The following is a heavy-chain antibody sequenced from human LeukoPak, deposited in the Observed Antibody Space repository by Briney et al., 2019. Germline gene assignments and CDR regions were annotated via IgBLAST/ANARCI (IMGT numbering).Heavy chain of an antibody. Sequence: PGGSLRLSCAASGFTFSTYWMHWVRQVPGKGLVWVSRINSVGGSTTYADSVKGRFTISRDNSKNTLYLQMNSLRAEDTAVYYCARAVQGYSYALDSWGQGTLVTVSS. CDR2: INSVGGST. J-gene: IGHJ4*02. CDR3: ARAVQGYSYALDS. CDR1: GFTFSTYW. V-gene: IGHV3-74*01. D-gene: IGHD5-18*01.